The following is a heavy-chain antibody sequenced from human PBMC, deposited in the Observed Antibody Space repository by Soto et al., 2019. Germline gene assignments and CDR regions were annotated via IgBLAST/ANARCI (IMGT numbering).Heavy chain of an antibody. CDR2: IYWNDDK. J-gene: IGHJ5*02. D-gene: IGHD3-10*01. CDR3: AHSGLVRGVIITHWFDP. Sequence: SGPTLVNPTQTLTLTCTFSGFSLSTSGVGVGWIRQPPGKALEWLALIYWNDDKRYSPSLKSRLTITKDTSKNQVVLTMTNMDPADTATYYCAHSGLVRGVIITHWFDPWGQGTLVTVSS. V-gene: IGHV2-5*01. CDR1: GFSLSTSGVG.